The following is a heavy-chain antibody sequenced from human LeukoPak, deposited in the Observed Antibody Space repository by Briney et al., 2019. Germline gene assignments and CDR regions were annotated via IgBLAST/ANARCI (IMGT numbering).Heavy chain of an antibody. V-gene: IGHV4-39*07. D-gene: IGHD6-19*01. CDR2: IYYSGST. CDR3: ARATTGSGWYGRDYFHY. Sequence: SETLSLTCTVSGGSISSSSYYWGWIRQPPGKGLEWIGSIYYSGSTYYNPSLKSRVTISVDTSENQFSLKLSSVTAADTAVYYCARATTGSGWYGRDYFHYWGQGTLVTVSS. J-gene: IGHJ4*02. CDR1: GGSISSSSYY.